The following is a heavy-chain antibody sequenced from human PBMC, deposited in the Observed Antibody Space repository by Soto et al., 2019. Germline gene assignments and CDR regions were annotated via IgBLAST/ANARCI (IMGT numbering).Heavy chain of an antibody. CDR1: RFTFSSYW. J-gene: IGHJ4*02. V-gene: IGHV3-7*05. CDR2: INPDGKEK. D-gene: IGHD1-26*01. Sequence: WGSLRLSCAASRFTFSSYWMTWVRRAPGKGLEWVANINPDGKEKNYVDSVKGRFTISRDNAKNSLYLQMNSLRAEDTAVYYCARGLYTGSPHFFYWGQGTLVTAPQ. CDR3: ARGLYTGSPHFFY.